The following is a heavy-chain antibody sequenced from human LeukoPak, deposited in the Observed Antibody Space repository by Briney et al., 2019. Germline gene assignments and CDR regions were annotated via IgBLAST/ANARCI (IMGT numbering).Heavy chain of an antibody. Sequence: NTSETLSLPCSVSGGSISSSSYHWGWVRQPPGKGLEWIGSIYYSGSTYHNPSLKSRVTTSEDTSKIQFSLKLSSVTAADTAVYYCARAWQFSVAGDWGQGTLVTVSS. D-gene: IGHD6-19*01. J-gene: IGHJ4*02. V-gene: IGHV4-39*07. CDR3: ARAWQFSVAGD. CDR1: GGSISSSSYH. CDR2: IYYSGST.